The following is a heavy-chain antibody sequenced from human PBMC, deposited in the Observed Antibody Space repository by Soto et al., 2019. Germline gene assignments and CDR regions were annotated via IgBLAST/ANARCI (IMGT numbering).Heavy chain of an antibody. V-gene: IGHV1-8*01. Sequence: QVQLLQSGAEVKEPGASVKVSCKSSGYTFNNYDINWVRQATGQGLEWMGWMNPNSGNTGYAQKFQGRVTMTRSTSIPPAYMELTSLRSDDTAVYYCARAHGSGDVDYWGQGTLVTVSS. CDR1: GYTFNNYD. CDR2: MNPNSGNT. CDR3: ARAHGSGDVDY. J-gene: IGHJ4*02. D-gene: IGHD4-17*01.